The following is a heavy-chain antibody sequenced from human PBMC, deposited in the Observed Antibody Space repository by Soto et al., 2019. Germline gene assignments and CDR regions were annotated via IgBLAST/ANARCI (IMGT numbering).Heavy chain of an antibody. CDR1: GFTFSSYG. J-gene: IGHJ1*01. Sequence: GGSLRLSCAASGFTFSSYGMHWVRQAPGKGLEWVAVIWYDGSNKYYADSVKGRFTISRDNSKNTLYLQMNSLRAEDTAVYYCARESTAMAPAEYFQHWGQGTLVTVSS. CDR2: IWYDGSNK. D-gene: IGHD5-18*01. V-gene: IGHV3-33*01. CDR3: ARESTAMAPAEYFQH.